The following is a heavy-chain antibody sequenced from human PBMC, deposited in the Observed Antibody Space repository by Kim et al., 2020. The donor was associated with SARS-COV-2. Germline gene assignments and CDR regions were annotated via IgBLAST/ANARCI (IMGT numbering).Heavy chain of an antibody. J-gene: IGHJ4*02. CDR3: ARHERPDWLLCRG. V-gene: IGHV1-69*05. CDR1: GCTFSSYA. D-gene: IGHD3-9*01. Sequence: SVKVSCKASGCTFSSYAISWVRQAPGQGLEWMGGINPIFGTANYAQKFQGRVTITTDESTSTAYMELSSLRSEDTAVYYCARHERPDWLLCRGWGQGTLGTVSS. CDR2: INPIFGTA.